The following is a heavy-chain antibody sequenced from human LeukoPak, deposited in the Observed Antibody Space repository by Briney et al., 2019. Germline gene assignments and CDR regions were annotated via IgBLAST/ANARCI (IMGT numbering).Heavy chain of an antibody. CDR1: GFTFSSYE. Sequence: GGSLRLSCAASGFTFSSYEMNWVRQAPGKGLEWVSYISSSGSTIYYADSVKGRFTISRDNAKNSLYLQMNSLRAEDTAVYYCARFHVLLWFGELLGYYYMDVWGKGTTVTVSS. CDR3: ARFHVLLWFGELLGYYYMDV. J-gene: IGHJ6*03. V-gene: IGHV3-48*03. CDR2: ISSSGSTI. D-gene: IGHD3-10*01.